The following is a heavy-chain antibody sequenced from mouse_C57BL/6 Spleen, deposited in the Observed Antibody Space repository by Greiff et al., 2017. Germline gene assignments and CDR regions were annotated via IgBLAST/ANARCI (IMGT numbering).Heavy chain of an antibody. Sequence: EVQLQQSGPGMVKPSQSLSLTCTVTGYSITSGYDWHWIRHFPGNKLEWMGYIRSSGSTNYNPSLKSRISITHDTSKNLFFLKLNSVTTEDTATDYCARGDYSNSPWFAYWGKGTLVTVSA. J-gene: IGHJ3*01. CDR3: ARGDYSNSPWFAY. V-gene: IGHV3-1*01. CDR2: IRSSGST. CDR1: GYSITSGYD. D-gene: IGHD2-5*01.